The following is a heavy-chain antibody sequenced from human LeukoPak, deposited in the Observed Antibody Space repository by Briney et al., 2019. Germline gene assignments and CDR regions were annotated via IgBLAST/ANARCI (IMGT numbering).Heavy chain of an antibody. Sequence: GASVKVSCKASGYTFTSYDINWVRQATGQGLEWMGWMNPNSGNTGYAQKFQGRVTMTRNTSISTAYMELSSLRSEDTAVYYCARGRGGRLLYYDFWSGSDWFDPWGQGTQVTVSS. D-gene: IGHD3-3*01. CDR3: ARGRGGRLLYYDFWSGSDWFDP. CDR1: GYTFTSYD. V-gene: IGHV1-8*01. CDR2: MNPNSGNT. J-gene: IGHJ5*02.